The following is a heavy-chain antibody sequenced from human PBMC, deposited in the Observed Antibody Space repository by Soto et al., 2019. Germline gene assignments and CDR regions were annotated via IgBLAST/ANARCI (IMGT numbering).Heavy chain of an antibody. V-gene: IGHV1-69*08. D-gene: IGHD5-12*01. CDR3: ATPSGLLGQYSALPDN. CDR2: IIPMFGST. J-gene: IGHJ4*02. Sequence: RASVNVSCKPSGGTFSHSTVAWVRQAPGHRPEWMGMIIPMFGSTNSAQKFRDRVTFSADTYTNTAYMELNSLRSEDTAVYYCATPSGLLGQYSALPDNWGQGTLVTVSS. CDR1: GGTFSHST.